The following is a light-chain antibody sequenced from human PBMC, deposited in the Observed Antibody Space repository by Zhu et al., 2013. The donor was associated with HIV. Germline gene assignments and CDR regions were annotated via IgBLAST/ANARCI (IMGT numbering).Light chain of an antibody. J-gene: IGKJ2*04. V-gene: IGKV3-20*01. CDR1: QSVSSSS. Sequence: EIVLTQSPGTLSLSPGERATLSCRASQSVSSSSLAWYQQKPGQAPRLLIYGASSRATGISDRFSGSGSGTDFTLNISSLQAEDVAVYYCQQYYSNPRSFGQGTKVEI. CDR2: GAS. CDR3: QQYYSNPRS.